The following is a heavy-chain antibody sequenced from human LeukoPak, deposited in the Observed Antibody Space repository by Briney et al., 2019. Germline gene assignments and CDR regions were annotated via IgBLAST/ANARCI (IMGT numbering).Heavy chain of an antibody. J-gene: IGHJ4*02. CDR2: IRYDGSNK. CDR1: GFTFSSYG. CDR3: AKDTGDIVATIFDY. D-gene: IGHD5-12*01. Sequence: GGSLRLSCAASGFTFSSYGMHWVRQAPGKGLEWVAFIRYDGSNKYYADSVKGRFTISRDNSKNTLYLRMNSLRAEDTAVYYCAKDTGDIVATIFDYWGQGTLVTVSS. V-gene: IGHV3-30*02.